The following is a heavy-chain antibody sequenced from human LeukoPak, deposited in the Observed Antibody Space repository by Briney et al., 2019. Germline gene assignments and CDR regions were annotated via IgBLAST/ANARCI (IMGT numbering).Heavy chain of an antibody. CDR2: IYSGGST. J-gene: IGHJ4*02. V-gene: IGHV3-53*05. CDR3: AKDGGYCSSTSCYDYFDY. Sequence: GGSLRLSCAASGFTVSSNYMSWVRQAPGKGLEWVSVIYSGGSTYYADSVKGRFTISRDNSKNTLYLQMNSLRTGDTALYYCAKDGGYCSSTSCYDYFDYWGQGTLVTVSS. CDR1: GFTVSSNY. D-gene: IGHD2-2*01.